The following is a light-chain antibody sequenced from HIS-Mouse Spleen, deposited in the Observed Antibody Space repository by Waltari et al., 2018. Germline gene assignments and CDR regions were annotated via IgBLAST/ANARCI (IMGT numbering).Light chain of an antibody. CDR2: EDS. CDR1: SLPKKY. J-gene: IGLJ2*01. CDR3: YSTDSSGNHRV. Sequence: SYELTQPPSVSVSPGQTARITCSGDSLPKKYAYWYQQKSSQPPSLVIYEDSKRPSGIPEGFSGSSPGTMATLTISGAPVEDEADYYCYSTDSSGNHRVFGGGTKLTVL. V-gene: IGLV3-10*01.